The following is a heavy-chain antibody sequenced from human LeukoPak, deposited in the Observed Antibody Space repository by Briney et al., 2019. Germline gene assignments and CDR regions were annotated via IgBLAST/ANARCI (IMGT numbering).Heavy chain of an antibody. Sequence: GASVKVSCKASGYTFTSYYMHWVRQAPGQGLEWTGIINPSGGSTSYAQEFQGRVTMTRDTSTSTVYMELSSLRSEDTAVYYCARDPVARGRSGGGWFDPWGQGTLVTASS. CDR2: INPSGGST. D-gene: IGHD1-14*01. J-gene: IGHJ5*02. V-gene: IGHV1-46*01. CDR1: GYTFTSYY. CDR3: ARDPVARGRSGGGWFDP.